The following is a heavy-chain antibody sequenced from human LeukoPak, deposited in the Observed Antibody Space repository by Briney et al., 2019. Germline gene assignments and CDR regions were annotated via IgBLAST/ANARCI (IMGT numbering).Heavy chain of an antibody. J-gene: IGHJ4*02. D-gene: IGHD3-16*02. CDR1: GFTVSSNY. Sequence: GGSLRLSCAASGFTVSSNYMSWVRQAPGKGLEWVSVIYSGGSTYYADSVKGRFTISRDNSKNTLYLQMNSLRAEDTAVYYCARGPQYVWGSYRPLDYWGQGTLVTVSS. V-gene: IGHV3-66*01. CDR3: ARGPQYVWGSYRPLDY. CDR2: IYSGGST.